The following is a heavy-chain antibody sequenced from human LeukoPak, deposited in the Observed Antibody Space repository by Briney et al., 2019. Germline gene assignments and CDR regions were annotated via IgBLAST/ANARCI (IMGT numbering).Heavy chain of an antibody. CDR1: GGSFSGYY. D-gene: IGHD5-12*01. V-gene: IGHV4-34*01. Sequence: SETLSLTCAVYGGSFSGYYWSWIRQPPGKGLEWIGEINHSGSTNYNPSLKSRVTISVDTSKNQFSLKLSSVTAADTAVYYCARVQGHSGYEVPDPDFDYWGQGTLVTVSS. J-gene: IGHJ4*02. CDR3: ARVQGHSGYEVPDPDFDY. CDR2: INHSGST.